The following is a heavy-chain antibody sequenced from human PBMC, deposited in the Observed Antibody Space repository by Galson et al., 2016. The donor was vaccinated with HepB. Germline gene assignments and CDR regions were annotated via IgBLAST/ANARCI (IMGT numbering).Heavy chain of an antibody. Sequence: SLRLSCAASGFTFSIFSMTWVRQAPGKGLEWVSSISGSSDYIYYADSVEGRFTISRDNAKNLLYLQMNSLRAEDTAVYYCARTYTTGWYIVYYFDFWGQGSLVTISS. V-gene: IGHV3-21*01. CDR1: GFTFSIFS. J-gene: IGHJ4*02. CDR3: ARTYTTGWYIVYYFDF. CDR2: ISGSSDYI. D-gene: IGHD6-13*01.